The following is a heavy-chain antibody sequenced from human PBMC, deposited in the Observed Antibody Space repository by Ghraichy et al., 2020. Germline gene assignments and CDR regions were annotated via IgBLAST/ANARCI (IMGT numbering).Heavy chain of an antibody. CDR2: IIPIFGTA. V-gene: IGHV1-69*13. D-gene: IGHD1-26*01. Sequence: SVKVSCKASGGTFRSYAISWVRQAPGQGLEWMGGIIPIFGTANYAQKFQGRVTITADESTSTAYMELSSLRSEDTAVYYCARDSVGATTVNWFDPWGQGTLVTVSS. CDR1: GGTFRSYA. CDR3: ARDSVGATTVNWFDP. J-gene: IGHJ5*02.